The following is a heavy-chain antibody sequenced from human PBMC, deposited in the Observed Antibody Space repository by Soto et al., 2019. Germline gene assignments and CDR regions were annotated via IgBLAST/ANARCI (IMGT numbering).Heavy chain of an antibody. CDR2: ISSSSSTI. CDR3: ARDDFWSGYYTGDYMDV. V-gene: IGHV3-48*01. CDR1: GFTFSSYS. J-gene: IGHJ6*03. Sequence: GGSLRLSCAASGFTFSSYSMNWVRQAPGKGLEWVSYISSSSSTIYCADSVKGRFTISRDNAKNSLYLQMNSLRAEDTAVYYCARDDFWSGYYTGDYMDVWGKGTTVTVSS. D-gene: IGHD3-3*01.